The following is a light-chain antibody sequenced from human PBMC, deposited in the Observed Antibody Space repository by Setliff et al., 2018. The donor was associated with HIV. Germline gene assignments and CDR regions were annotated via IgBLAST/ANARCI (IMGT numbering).Light chain of an antibody. J-gene: IGLJ1*01. CDR1: SSNVGDNA. Sequence: QSALTQPPSASGAPGQRVTISCSGSSSNVGDNAVSWYQQLPGTAPKLLIYSTYLRPSGVPARFSGSKPGTSASLAISGLQSEDEADYYCASWDDSLNGYVFGTGTKVTVL. CDR2: STY. V-gene: IGLV1-44*01. CDR3: ASWDDSLNGYV.